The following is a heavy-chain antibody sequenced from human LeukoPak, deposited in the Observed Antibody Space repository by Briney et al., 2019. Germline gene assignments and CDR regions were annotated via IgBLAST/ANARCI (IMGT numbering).Heavy chain of an antibody. J-gene: IGHJ6*03. CDR3: ARGGGISHYYYYMDV. Sequence: SETLSLTCTVSGGSITSYYRSWIRQPPGKGLEWIGYIYYSGSTNYNPSLKSRVTISVDTSKNQFSLKLSSVTVADTAVYYCARGGGISHYYYYMDVWGKGTTVTISS. CDR1: GGSITSYY. CDR2: IYYSGST. D-gene: IGHD6-13*01. V-gene: IGHV4-59*01.